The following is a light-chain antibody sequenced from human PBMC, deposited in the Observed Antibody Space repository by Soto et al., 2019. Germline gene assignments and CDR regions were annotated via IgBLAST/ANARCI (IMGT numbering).Light chain of an antibody. J-gene: IGKJ2*01. CDR3: QHLHSYPYT. V-gene: IGKV1-9*01. Sequence: DIQLTQSPSFLSASVGDRVTITCRASQGINTYLACYQQSPGRAPKLLIFAASTLQSGVPSRFSGSGSGTEFTLNINSLQPEDFAIYYCQHLHSYPYTFGQGTKLEI. CDR1: QGINTY. CDR2: AAS.